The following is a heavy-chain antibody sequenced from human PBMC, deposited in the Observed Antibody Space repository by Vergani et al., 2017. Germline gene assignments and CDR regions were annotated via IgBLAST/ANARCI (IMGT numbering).Heavy chain of an antibody. CDR3: VCRATSPPRCFDC. CDR1: GDSITNGGFS. Sequence: QLQLQESGSGLVKPSQTLSLTCAVSGDSITNGGFSWNWIRQPPGKGPEWIGYIFPSGNSDYNPSLKNRVSISLDKSKNQFSLKLTSVTAADTAVYRCVCRATSPPRCFDCWGQGTLVIVSS. CDR2: IFPSGNS. V-gene: IGHV4-30-2*01. D-gene: IGHD2-2*01. J-gene: IGHJ4*02.